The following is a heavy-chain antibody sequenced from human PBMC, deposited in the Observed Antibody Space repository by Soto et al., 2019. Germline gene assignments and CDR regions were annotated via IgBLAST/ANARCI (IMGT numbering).Heavy chain of an antibody. J-gene: IGHJ5*02. D-gene: IGHD1-20*01. CDR3: ARDPGIDKWFDP. CDR1: GGTFSSYA. Sequence: SVKVSCKASGGTFSSYAISWVRQAPGQGLEWMGGIIPIFGTANYAQKFQGRVTITADESTSTAYMELSSLRSEDTAVYYRARDPGIDKWFDPPGQGTLVTVSS. CDR2: IIPIFGTA. V-gene: IGHV1-69*13.